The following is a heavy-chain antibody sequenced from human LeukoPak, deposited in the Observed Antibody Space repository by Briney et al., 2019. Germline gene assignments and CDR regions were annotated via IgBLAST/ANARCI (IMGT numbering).Heavy chain of an antibody. D-gene: IGHD6-13*01. V-gene: IGHV3-48*03. Sequence: GGSLRLSCAASGFTFGGYDMNWVRQAPGKGLEGVSYISASGGTIYYADSVKGRFTISRDNAKNSLYLQMSSLRAEDTAIYYCARQQPSFDFWGQGILVTVSS. CDR1: GFTFGGYD. CDR3: ARQQPSFDF. CDR2: ISASGGTI. J-gene: IGHJ4*02.